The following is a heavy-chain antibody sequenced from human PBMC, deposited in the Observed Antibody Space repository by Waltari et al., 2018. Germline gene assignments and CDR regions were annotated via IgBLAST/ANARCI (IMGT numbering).Heavy chain of an antibody. J-gene: IGHJ6*02. Sequence: QVQLVQSGAEVKKPGASVKVSCKASGYTFPSYDLNWVLQATGQGLEWMGWMNPNSGNTGYAQKFQGRVTMTRNTSISTAYMELSSLRSEDTAVYYCARSSAKNYYYYYGMDVWGQGTTVTVSS. CDR3: ARSSAKNYYYYYGMDV. CDR1: GYTFPSYD. CDR2: MNPNSGNT. V-gene: IGHV1-8*01. D-gene: IGHD6-6*01.